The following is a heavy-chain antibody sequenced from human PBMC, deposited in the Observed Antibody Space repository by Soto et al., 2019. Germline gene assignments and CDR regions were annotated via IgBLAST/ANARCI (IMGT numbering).Heavy chain of an antibody. CDR2: INHSGST. CDR1: VDSVSTYY. V-gene: IGHV4-34*01. J-gene: IGHJ4*02. D-gene: IGHD3-22*01. Sequence: KTSETLSVTGAVYVDSVSTYYWSWIRQPPGKGLEWIGEINHSGSTNYTPSLKSRVTMSVDTSKNQISLKLRSVTAADTAVYYCAREMYGSGYSPFDHWGQGTAVSVSS. CDR3: AREMYGSGYSPFDH.